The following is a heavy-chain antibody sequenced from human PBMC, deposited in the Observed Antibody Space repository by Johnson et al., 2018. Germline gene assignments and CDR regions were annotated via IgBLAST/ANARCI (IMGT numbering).Heavy chain of an antibody. CDR2: IIPIFGTT. CDR3: ASRGDYGAFDI. V-gene: IGHV1-69*06. D-gene: IGHD4-17*01. CDR1: GGTFSSYA. Sequence: QVQLVESGAEVKKPGSSVKVSCKASGGTFSSYAISWVRQAPGQGLEWMGGIIPIFGTTNYAQKFQGRVTITADKSTSTAYMALSSLRSEDTAVYYCASRGDYGAFDIWGQGTMVTVSS. J-gene: IGHJ3*02.